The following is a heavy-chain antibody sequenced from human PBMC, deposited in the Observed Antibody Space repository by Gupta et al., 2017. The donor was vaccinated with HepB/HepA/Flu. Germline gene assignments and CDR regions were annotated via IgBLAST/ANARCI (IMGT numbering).Heavy chain of an antibody. CDR2: ITGTTGNT. CDR3: AKKSEQGGLVFDF. CDR1: GFTFSNYA. V-gene: IGHV3-23*01. D-gene: IGHD3/OR15-3a*01. J-gene: IGHJ4*02. Sequence: EVQLLESGGGLVQPGGSLRLSCAASGFTFSNYAMSWVRQTPETGLKWVSTITGTTGNTYYADSVKGRFTISRDNSKNTLYLHVNSLRAEDTAVYYCAKKSEQGGLVFDFWGQGTLVTVSS.